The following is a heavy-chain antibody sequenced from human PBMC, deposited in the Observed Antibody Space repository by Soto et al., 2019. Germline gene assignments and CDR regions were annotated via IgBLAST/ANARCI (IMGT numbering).Heavy chain of an antibody. D-gene: IGHD6-6*01. Sequence: ASVNVSCKASGYTFTSYSMHWVRQAPGQRLEWMGWINAGNGNTKYSQKFQGRVTITRDTSASTAYMELSSLRSEDTAVYYCARDSEAARPFFDYWGQGTLVTVSS. J-gene: IGHJ4*02. CDR2: INAGNGNT. V-gene: IGHV1-3*01. CDR1: GYTFTSYS. CDR3: ARDSEAARPFFDY.